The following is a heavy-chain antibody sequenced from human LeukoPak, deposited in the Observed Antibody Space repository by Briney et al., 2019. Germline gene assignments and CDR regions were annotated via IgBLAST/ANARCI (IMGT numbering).Heavy chain of an antibody. CDR3: ARGLGRTAMVTRGGVRFDY. Sequence: ASVRVSCKASGYTFTSYDINWVRQATGQGLEWMGWMNPNSGNTGYAQKFQGRVAMTRNTSITTAYMELSSLRSEDTAVYYCARGLGRTAMVTRGGVRFDYWGQGTLVTVSS. J-gene: IGHJ4*02. V-gene: IGHV1-8*01. CDR1: GYTFTSYD. D-gene: IGHD5-18*01. CDR2: MNPNSGNT.